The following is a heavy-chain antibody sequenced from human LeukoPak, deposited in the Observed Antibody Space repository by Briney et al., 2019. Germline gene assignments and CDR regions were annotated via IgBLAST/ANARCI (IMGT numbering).Heavy chain of an antibody. J-gene: IGHJ4*02. CDR3: ARIWGSRHFDY. CDR1: GFTFSSYW. Sequence: GGSLRLSCAASGFTFSSYWMSWVRQAPGKGLEWVANIKQDGSEKYYVDSVKGRFTISRDNAKNSLYLQMNSLRAEDTAVYCCARIWGSRHFDYWGQGTLVTVSS. CDR2: IKQDGSEK. D-gene: IGHD7-27*01. V-gene: IGHV3-7*01.